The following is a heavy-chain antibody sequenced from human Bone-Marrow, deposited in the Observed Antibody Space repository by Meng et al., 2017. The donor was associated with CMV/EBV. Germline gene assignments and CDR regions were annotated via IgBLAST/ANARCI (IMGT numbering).Heavy chain of an antibody. CDR2: MNPNSGNT. V-gene: IGHV1-8*03. J-gene: IGHJ4*02. CDR3: ARSRSRIAARREFDY. CDR1: GYTFTSYD. D-gene: IGHD6-6*01. Sequence: SGYTFTSYDINWVRQATGQGLEWMGWMNPNSGNTGYAQKFQGRVTITRNTSISTAYMELSSLRSEDTAVYYCARSRSRIAARREFDYWGQGTPVTVSS.